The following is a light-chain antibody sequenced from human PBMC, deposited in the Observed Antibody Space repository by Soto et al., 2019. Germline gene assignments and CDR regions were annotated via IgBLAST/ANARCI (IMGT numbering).Light chain of an antibody. CDR3: PQYYTGPS. CDR2: GAS. J-gene: IGKJ5*01. V-gene: IGKV3-15*01. Sequence: EILMTQSPATLSVSAGERATLSCRASQRVSPNVAWYQQRPGQPPRLLIFGASTRATGIPGRFSGSGSGTEFTRTISSLESEDVAVYYCPQYYTGPSFGQGTRLEI. CDR1: QRVSPN.